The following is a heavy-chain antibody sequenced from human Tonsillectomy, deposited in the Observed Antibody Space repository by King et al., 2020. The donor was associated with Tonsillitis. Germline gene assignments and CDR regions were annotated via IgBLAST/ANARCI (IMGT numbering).Heavy chain of an antibody. CDR2: IRFDGSNK. D-gene: IGHD4-23*01. CDR3: AKDDGGNPDSYFQH. J-gene: IGHJ1*01. Sequence: VQLVESGGGVVQPGGSLRLSCAASGFTFSSYGMHWVRQAPGKGLEWVAFIRFDGSNKYYADSVQGRFTISRDNSKNTLYLQMNSLRTEDTAVYYCAKDDGGNPDSYFQHWGQGTLVTVSS. V-gene: IGHV3-30*02. CDR1: GFTFSSYG.